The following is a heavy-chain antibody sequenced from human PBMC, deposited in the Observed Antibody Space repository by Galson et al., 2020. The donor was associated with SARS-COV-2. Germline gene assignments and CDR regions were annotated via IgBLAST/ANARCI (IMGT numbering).Heavy chain of an antibody. CDR1: GFTFSSYA. D-gene: IGHD5-12*01. CDR2: ISYDGSNK. CDR3: ARSLGGGYNYGGDY. Sequence: QAGGSLRLSCAASGFTFSSYAMHWVRQAPGKGLEWVAVISYDGSNKYYADSVKGRFTISRDNSKNTLYLQMNSLRAEDTAVYYCARSLGGGYNYGGDYWGQGTLVTVSS. V-gene: IGHV3-30*04. J-gene: IGHJ4*02.